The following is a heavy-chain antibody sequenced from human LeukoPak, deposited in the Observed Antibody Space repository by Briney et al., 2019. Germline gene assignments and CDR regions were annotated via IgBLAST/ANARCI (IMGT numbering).Heavy chain of an antibody. CDR2: ISYDGSNK. CDR1: GFTFSSYA. CDR3: ARGKRLRYFDRTKYYFDY. D-gene: IGHD3-9*01. V-gene: IGHV3-30*04. J-gene: IGHJ4*02. Sequence: PGRSLRLSCAASGFTFSSYAMHWVRQAPGKGLEWVAVISYDGSNKYYADSVKGRFTISRDNSKDTLYLQMNSLRADDTAVYYCARGKRLRYFDRTKYYFDYWGQGTLVTVSS.